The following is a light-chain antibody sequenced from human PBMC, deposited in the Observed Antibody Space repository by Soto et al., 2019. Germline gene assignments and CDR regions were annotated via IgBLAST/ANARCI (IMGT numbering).Light chain of an antibody. CDR3: QVWDSDTDHYV. V-gene: IGLV3-21*02. CDR1: NIGSKS. J-gene: IGLJ1*01. Sequence: SYELTQPPSVSVAPGQTAIITCGGNNIGSKSVHWYQQKPGQAPVVVVYDDSDRPSGIPDRFPGSNSGNTATLTISGVEAGDEAGYYCQVWDSDTDHYVFGPGTKVTV. CDR2: DDS.